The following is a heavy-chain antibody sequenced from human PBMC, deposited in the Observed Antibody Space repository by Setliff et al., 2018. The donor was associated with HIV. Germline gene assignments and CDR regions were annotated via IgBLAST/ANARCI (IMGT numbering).Heavy chain of an antibody. CDR2: VSWDGRTT. CDR3: AKEGGSERMPFFYYYMDV. V-gene: IGHV3-43*01. J-gene: IGHJ6*03. D-gene: IGHD3-10*01. Sequence: GGSLRLSCAASGFIFDDYAMHWVRQVPGKGLEWVALVSWDGRTTNYADSVKGRFTISRDSSKNSLYLEMNSLRTEDTALYYCAKEGGSERMPFFYYYMDVWGKGTTVTV. CDR1: GFIFDDYA.